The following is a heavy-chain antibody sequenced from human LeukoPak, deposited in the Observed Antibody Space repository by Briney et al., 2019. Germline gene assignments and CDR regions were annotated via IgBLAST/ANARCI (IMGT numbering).Heavy chain of an antibody. CDR1: GFTFSSYE. V-gene: IGHV3-23*01. D-gene: IGHD2-8*01. Sequence: GGSLRLSCAASGFTFSSYEMNWVRQAPGKGLEWVSSISGSGDRIYYADSVKGRFTISRDNSKSMLYLQMNNLRAEDTALYYCAKDRSTNEYAHNWFDPWGQGTLVTVSS. J-gene: IGHJ5*02. CDR2: ISGSGDRI. CDR3: AKDRSTNEYAHNWFDP.